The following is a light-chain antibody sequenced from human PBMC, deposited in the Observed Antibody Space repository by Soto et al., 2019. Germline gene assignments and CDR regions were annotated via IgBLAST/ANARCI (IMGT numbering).Light chain of an antibody. CDR2: AAS. CDR1: QGISSW. V-gene: IGKV1-12*01. J-gene: IGKJ2*01. CDR3: QQANIFPGYT. Sequence: DIPMTQSPSSVSASVGDRVTITGRASQGISSWFAWYQQKPGKAPKLLIYAASSLQSGVSSRFSGSGSGTDFTLIISSLQPEDFSSYYCQQANIFPGYTFGQGTKLEIK.